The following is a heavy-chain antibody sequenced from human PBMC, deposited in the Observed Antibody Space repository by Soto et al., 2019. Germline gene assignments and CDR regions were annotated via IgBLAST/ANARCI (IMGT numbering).Heavy chain of an antibody. CDR3: ARDPYYYYMDV. J-gene: IGHJ6*03. CDR1: GFTFSSYS. Sequence: GGSLRLSCAASGFTFSSYSMNWVRQAPGKGLEWVSYISSSSSTIYYADSVKGRFTISRDNAKNSLYLQMNSLRAEDTAVYYCARDPYYYYMDVWGKGTTVTVSS. CDR2: ISSSSSTI. V-gene: IGHV3-48*01.